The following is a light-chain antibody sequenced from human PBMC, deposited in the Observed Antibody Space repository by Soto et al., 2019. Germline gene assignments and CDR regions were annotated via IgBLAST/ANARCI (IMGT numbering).Light chain of an antibody. J-gene: IGKJ1*01. CDR3: QQYGSSSRR. V-gene: IGKV1-5*03. CDR1: QSISSW. CDR2: KAS. Sequence: DIENTQSPAARRGGVGGRARRTPQASQSISSWLAWYQQKPGKAPKLLIYKASSLESGVPSRFSGSGSGTEFALSLRSLQSDDFAPHYCQQYGSSSRRYGQGTKVDIK.